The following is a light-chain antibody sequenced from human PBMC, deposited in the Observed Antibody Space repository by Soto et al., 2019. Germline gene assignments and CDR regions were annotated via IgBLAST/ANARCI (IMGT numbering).Light chain of an antibody. J-gene: IGLJ1*01. Sequence: QSVLTQPPSVPGSPGQSVAISCTGTSIDVGTDNRVSWYQQPPGTAPRLMIYDVSNRPSGVPDRFSGSKSGNTASLTISGLQAEDEADYYCSSYTSTSTYVFVTGTKVTVL. V-gene: IGLV2-18*02. CDR3: SSYTSTSTYV. CDR1: SIDVGTDNR. CDR2: DVS.